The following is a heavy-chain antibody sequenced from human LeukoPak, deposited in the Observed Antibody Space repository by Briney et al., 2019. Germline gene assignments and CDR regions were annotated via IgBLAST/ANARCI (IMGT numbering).Heavy chain of an antibody. CDR2: ISGSGGST. J-gene: IGHJ4*02. CDR1: GFTFSSYA. CDR3: AKYFYGSGSYWDY. D-gene: IGHD3-10*01. V-gene: IGHV3-23*01. Sequence: GGSLRLSCAASGFTFSSYAMSWVRQAPGKGLEWVSAISGSGGSTYYADSVKGRFTISRDNSKNTLYLQVNSLRAEDTAVYYCAKYFYGSGSYWDYWGQGTLVTVSS.